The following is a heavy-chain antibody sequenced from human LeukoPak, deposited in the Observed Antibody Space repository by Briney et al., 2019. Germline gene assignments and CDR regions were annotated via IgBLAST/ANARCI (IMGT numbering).Heavy chain of an antibody. Sequence: SETLSLTCTVSGGSISSYYWSWIRQPPGKGLEWIGYIYYSGSTNYNPSLKSRVTISVDTSKNQFSLKLSSVTAADTAVYYCASSLTTVPTFDYWGQRTLVTVSS. CDR3: ASSLTTVPTFDY. V-gene: IGHV4-59*01. CDR1: GGSISSYY. CDR2: IYYSGST. D-gene: IGHD4-17*01. J-gene: IGHJ4*02.